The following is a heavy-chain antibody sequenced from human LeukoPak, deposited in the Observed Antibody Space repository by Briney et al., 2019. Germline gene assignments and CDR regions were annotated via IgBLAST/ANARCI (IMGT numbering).Heavy chain of an antibody. V-gene: IGHV1-8*01. Sequence: ASVKVSCKASGYTFTSYDINWVRQATGQGLEWMGWMNPNSGNTGYAQKSQGRVTMTRNTSISTAYMELSSLRSEDTRVYYCARGALWSGYYVIDYWGQGTLVTVSS. CDR1: GYTFTSYD. J-gene: IGHJ4*02. CDR3: ARGALWSGYYVIDY. CDR2: MNPNSGNT. D-gene: IGHD3-3*01.